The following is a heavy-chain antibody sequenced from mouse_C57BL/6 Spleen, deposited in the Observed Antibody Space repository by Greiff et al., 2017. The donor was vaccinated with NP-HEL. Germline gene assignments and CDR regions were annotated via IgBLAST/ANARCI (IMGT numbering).Heavy chain of an antibody. V-gene: IGHV5-4*01. J-gene: IGHJ4*01. CDR2: ISDGGSYT. D-gene: IGHD4-1*01. CDR3: ARDSFYWDAMDY. CDR1: GFTFSSYA. Sequence: EVMLVESGGGLVKPGGSLKLSCAASGFTFSSYAMSWVRQTPDKRLEWVATISDGGSYTSYPDNVKGRFTISRDNAKNNLYLQMSHLKSEDTAMYYCARDSFYWDAMDYWGQGTSVTVSS.